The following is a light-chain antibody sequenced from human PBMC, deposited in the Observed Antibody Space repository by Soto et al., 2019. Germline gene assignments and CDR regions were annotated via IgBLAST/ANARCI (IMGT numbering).Light chain of an antibody. J-gene: IGKJ5*01. CDR3: QQADTFPIT. CDR1: QGIGTW. CDR2: AAS. V-gene: IGKV1-12*01. Sequence: IQMTHSPSSVSASVGDRVTITCRASQGIGTWLAWYQQKPGKGPNLLIYAASSLESGVPSRFSGSGSGTDFTLTISSLQPEDFATYYCQQADTFPITFGQGTRLEIK.